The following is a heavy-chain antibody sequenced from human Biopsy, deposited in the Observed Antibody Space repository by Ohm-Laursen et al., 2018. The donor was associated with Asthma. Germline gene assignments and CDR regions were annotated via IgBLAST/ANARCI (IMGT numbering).Heavy chain of an antibody. Sequence: SLRLSCAASGFTFDNYTMHWVRQAPGKGLEWVTIISYGGRNTYYADSVEGRFTISRDNSKNTLFLQMSSLRPEDTAVYYCARGGLHYYEYYGMDVWGQGTTVTVSS. D-gene: IGHD2-21*02. CDR2: ISYGGRNT. CDR3: ARGGLHYYEYYGMDV. J-gene: IGHJ6*02. CDR1: GFTFDNYT. V-gene: IGHV3-30*04.